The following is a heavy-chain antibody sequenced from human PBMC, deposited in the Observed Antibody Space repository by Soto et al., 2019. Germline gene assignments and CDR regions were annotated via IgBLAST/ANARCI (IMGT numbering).Heavy chain of an antibody. V-gene: IGHV5-10-1*01. D-gene: IGHD2-2*02. Sequence: GESLKISCKGSGYSFTNYWISWVRQMPGKGLEWMGRIDPSDSYTKHSPSFQGHVTISADKSTSTAYLQWSSLKASDTAMYYCARQYCRSTSCYIGWFDPWGQGTLVTVSS. J-gene: IGHJ5*02. CDR3: ARQYCRSTSCYIGWFDP. CDR1: GYSFTNYW. CDR2: IDPSDSYT.